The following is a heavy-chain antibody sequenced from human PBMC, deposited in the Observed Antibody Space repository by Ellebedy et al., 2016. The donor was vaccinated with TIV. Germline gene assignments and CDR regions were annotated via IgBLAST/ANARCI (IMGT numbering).Heavy chain of an antibody. CDR2: IYYNGNT. Sequence: SETLSLTXTVSGGSISNYSWSWFRQPPGKRLEWIAYIYYNGNTNYNPSLKSRVTISVATSENQFSLRLTSVTAADTAVYYCARHFNSGTYPLDYWGPGTLVTVSS. D-gene: IGHD3-10*01. J-gene: IGHJ4*02. CDR3: ARHFNSGTYPLDY. V-gene: IGHV4-59*08. CDR1: GGSISNYS.